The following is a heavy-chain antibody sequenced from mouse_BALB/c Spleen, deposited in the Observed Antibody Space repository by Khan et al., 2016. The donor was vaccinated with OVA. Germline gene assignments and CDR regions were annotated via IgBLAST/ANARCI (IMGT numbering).Heavy chain of an antibody. Sequence: VRLQQSGPELVKPGASVKMSCKASGYSFTNYIIHWVKQEPGQGLEWIGYINPHNDGAKYNEKFKGKATLTSDKSSSTAYMELSGLTSEDSAVYYCARDYGRRFWFAYWGQGTLVTVSA. CDR1: GYSFTNYI. CDR2: INPHNDGA. CDR3: ARDYGRRFWFAY. J-gene: IGHJ3*01. D-gene: IGHD1-1*01. V-gene: IGHV1S136*01.